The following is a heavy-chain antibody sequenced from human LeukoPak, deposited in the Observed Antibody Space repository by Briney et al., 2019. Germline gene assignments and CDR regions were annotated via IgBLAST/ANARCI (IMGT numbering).Heavy chain of an antibody. V-gene: IGHV3-30*18. Sequence: GRSLRLSCAASGFTFSSYGMHWVRQAPGKGLEWVAVILYDGSNKYYADSVKGRFTISRDNSKNTLYLQMNSLRAEDTAVYYCAKDARNYYDSSGYYPVGWGQGTLVTVSS. J-gene: IGHJ4*02. CDR3: AKDARNYYDSSGYYPVG. CDR2: ILYDGSNK. CDR1: GFTFSSYG. D-gene: IGHD3-22*01.